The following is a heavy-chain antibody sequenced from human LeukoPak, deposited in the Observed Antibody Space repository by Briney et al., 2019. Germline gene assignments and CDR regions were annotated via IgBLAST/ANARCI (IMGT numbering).Heavy chain of an antibody. J-gene: IGHJ4*02. CDR1: GGSFSGYY. CDR3: ARGRNDFWSGYYTGLSY. V-gene: IGHV4-34*01. CDR2: INHSGST. D-gene: IGHD3-3*01. Sequence: PSETLSLTCAVYGGSFSGYYWSLIRQPPGKGLEWIGEINHSGSTNYNPSLKSRVTISVDTSKNQFSLKLSSVTAADTAVYYCARGRNDFWSGYYTGLSYWGQGTLVTVSS.